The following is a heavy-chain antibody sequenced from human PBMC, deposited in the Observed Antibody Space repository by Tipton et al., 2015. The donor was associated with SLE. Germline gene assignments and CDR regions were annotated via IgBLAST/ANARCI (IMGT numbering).Heavy chain of an antibody. D-gene: IGHD5-18*01. CDR3: AADVDTAMVRAFDI. Sequence: SLRLSCAASGFTFSSYSMHWVRQAPGKGLEWVSYISSSGSTIYYADSVKGRFTISRDNAKNSLYLQMNSLRAEDTAVYYCAADVDTAMVRAFDIWGQGTMVTVSS. V-gene: IGHV3-48*04. J-gene: IGHJ3*02. CDR1: GFTFSSYS. CDR2: ISSSGSTI.